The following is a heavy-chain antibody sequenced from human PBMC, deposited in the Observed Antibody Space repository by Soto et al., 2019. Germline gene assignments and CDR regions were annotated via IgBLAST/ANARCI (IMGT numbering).Heavy chain of an antibody. CDR3: AIDLYPLASDCDY. V-gene: IGHV1-18*01. CDR2: ISGHNGNT. CDR1: GYTFTNHG. Sequence: QVQLVQSGAEVKKPGASVKVSCKASGYTFTNHGISWVRQAPGQGLEWLGWISGHNGNTKYAQRLQGRVTMTTDTSTSTDYMELRRLQSDATALYYCAIDLYPLASDCDYWGPGTLVTVSS. J-gene: IGHJ4*02.